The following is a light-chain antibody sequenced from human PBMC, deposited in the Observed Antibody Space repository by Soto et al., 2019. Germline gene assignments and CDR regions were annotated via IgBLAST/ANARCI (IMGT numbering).Light chain of an antibody. CDR3: CSYAGSNNTFYV. J-gene: IGLJ1*01. V-gene: IGLV2-23*02. Sequence: SALTQPASVSGSPGQSTTISCTGASSDVGSYNLVSWYQQHPGKAPKLVIYEVNKRPSGVSNRFSGSKSGNTASLTISGLQAEDEADYYCCSYAGSNNTFYVFGTGTKVTVL. CDR1: SSDVGSYNL. CDR2: EVN.